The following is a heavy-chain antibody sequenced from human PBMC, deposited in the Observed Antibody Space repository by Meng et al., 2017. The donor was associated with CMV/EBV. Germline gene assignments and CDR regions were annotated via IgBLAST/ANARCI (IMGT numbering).Heavy chain of an antibody. CDR2: INSDGSST. CDR3: ARDLYSSSSGYYYYGMDV. CDR1: GFTFSSYW. D-gene: IGHD6-6*01. V-gene: IGHV3-74*01. J-gene: IGHJ6*02. Sequence: GGSLRLSCAASGFTFSSYWMHWVRQAPGKGLVLVSRINSDGSSTSYADSVKGRFTISRDNAKNTLYLQMNSLRAEDTAVYYCARDLYSSSSGYYYYGMDVWGQGTTVTVSS.